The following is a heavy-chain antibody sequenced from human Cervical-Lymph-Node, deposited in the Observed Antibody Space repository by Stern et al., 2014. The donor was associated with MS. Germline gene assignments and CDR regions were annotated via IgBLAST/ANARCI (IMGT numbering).Heavy chain of an antibody. CDR3: ARAAYSTSSYNY. D-gene: IGHD6-6*01. CDR1: GGTFNTNV. Sequence: VQLVESGAEVKKPGSSVKVSCKASGGTFNTNVISWVRQAPGQGLEWMGGIIPIFGTALYAQKFQGRVTITANEFTRAVSMELSSLRSEDPAVYYCARAAYSTSSYNYWGQGTLVIVSS. J-gene: IGHJ4*02. CDR2: IIPIFGTA. V-gene: IGHV1-69*01.